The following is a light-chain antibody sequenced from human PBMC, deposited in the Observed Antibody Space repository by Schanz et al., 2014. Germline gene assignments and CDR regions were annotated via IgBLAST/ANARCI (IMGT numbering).Light chain of an antibody. V-gene: IGLV1-44*01. CDR1: SSNIGTNT. CDR2: STN. J-gene: IGLJ3*02. Sequence: QSVLTQPPSASGTPGQRVSISCSGSSSNIGTNTVIWYQQLPGTAPKLLIHSTNQRPSGVPDRFSGSKSGTSASLAITGLQAEDEADYYCQSYDSSLSGWLFGGGTKLTVL. CDR3: QSYDSSLSGWL.